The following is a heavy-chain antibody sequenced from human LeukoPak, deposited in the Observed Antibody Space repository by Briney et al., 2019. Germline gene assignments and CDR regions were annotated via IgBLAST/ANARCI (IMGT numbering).Heavy chain of an antibody. J-gene: IGHJ4*02. Sequence: SQTLSLTCTVSGGSISDGGYYWSWIHQHPGKGLEWIGYIYDSGTTYYSPALQSRVTISVDTSDNKFSLKLKSLTAADTAVYYCARGGDRRGFDYWGQGTLVTVSS. V-gene: IGHV4-31*03. CDR2: IYDSGTT. CDR3: ARGGDRRGFDY. D-gene: IGHD1-14*01. CDR1: GGSISDGGYY.